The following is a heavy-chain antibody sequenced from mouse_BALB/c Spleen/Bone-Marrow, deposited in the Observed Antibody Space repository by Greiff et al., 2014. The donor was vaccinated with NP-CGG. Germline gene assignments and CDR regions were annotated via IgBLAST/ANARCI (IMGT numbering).Heavy chain of an antibody. D-gene: IGHD2-14*01. CDR3: ANYRYGYYFDY. CDR2: IDPANGNT. J-gene: IGHJ2*01. Sequence: EVKLMESGAELVKPGASVKLSCTASGFNIKDTYMHWVKQRPEQGLDWIGRIDPANGNTKYDPKFQGRATITADTSSNTAYLQLSSLTSEDTAVYYCANYRYGYYFDYWGQGTTLTVSS. V-gene: IGHV14-3*02. CDR1: GFNIKDTY.